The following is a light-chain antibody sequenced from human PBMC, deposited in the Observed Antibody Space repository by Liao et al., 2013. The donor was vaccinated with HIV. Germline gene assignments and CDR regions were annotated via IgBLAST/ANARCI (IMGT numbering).Light chain of an antibody. CDR1: NIGSKS. Sequence: SYVLTQPPSVSVAPGKTARITCGGNNIGSKSVHWYQQKPGQAPVLVIYYDSDRPSGIPERFSGSNSGNTATLTISGTQAMDEADYYCQAWDSSTEVFGGGTKLTVL. J-gene: IGLJ2*01. V-gene: IGLV3-21*01. CDR3: QAWDSSTEV. CDR2: YDS.